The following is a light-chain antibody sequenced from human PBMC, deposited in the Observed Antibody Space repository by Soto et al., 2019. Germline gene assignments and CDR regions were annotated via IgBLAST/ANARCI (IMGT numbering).Light chain of an antibody. CDR3: ATWDGSLNVCV. V-gene: IGLV2-14*01. Sequence: QSALTQPASVSGSPGQSITISCTGTSSDVGGYKYVSWYQQHPDKAPKLIIFEVSNRPSGISSRFSGSKSGNTASLTISGLQAEDEADYYCATWDGSLNVCVFGGGTQLTVL. CDR2: EVS. CDR1: SSDVGGYKY. J-gene: IGLJ3*02.